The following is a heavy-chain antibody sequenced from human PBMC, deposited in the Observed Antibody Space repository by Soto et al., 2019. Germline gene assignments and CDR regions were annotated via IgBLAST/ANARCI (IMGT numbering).Heavy chain of an antibody. D-gene: IGHD1-26*01. Sequence: GGSLRLSCAASGFTFDDYATHWVRQAPGKGLEWVSGISWNSGSIGYADSVKGRFTISRVNAKNSLYPQMNSLRAEDTALYYCAKVGSYYEVHAFDIWGQGTMVTVSS. J-gene: IGHJ3*02. CDR3: AKVGSYYEVHAFDI. CDR1: GFTFDDYA. CDR2: ISWNSGSI. V-gene: IGHV3-9*01.